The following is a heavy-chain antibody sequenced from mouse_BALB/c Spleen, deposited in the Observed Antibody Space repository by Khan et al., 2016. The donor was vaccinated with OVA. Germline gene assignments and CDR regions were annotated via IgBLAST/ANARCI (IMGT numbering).Heavy chain of an antibody. CDR3: TRRNWDVAWFAY. J-gene: IGHJ3*01. D-gene: IGHD4-1*01. CDR2: IYPGNTDT. CDR1: GYTFTSYW. Sequence: EVQLKQSGTVLARPGASVKMSCKASGYTFTSYWMHWVKQRPGQGLEWIGDIYPGNTDTNYNQKFKGKAKLTAVTSTSTAYMELYSLTNEDSAVYYCTRRNWDVAWFAYGGQGTVVTVSA. V-gene: IGHV1-5*01.